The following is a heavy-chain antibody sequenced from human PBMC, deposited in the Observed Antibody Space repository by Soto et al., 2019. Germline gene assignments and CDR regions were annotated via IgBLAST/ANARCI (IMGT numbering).Heavy chain of an antibody. CDR3: ARRDYYDSSGYYLAAFDI. J-gene: IGHJ3*02. CDR2: IYYSGST. Sequence: SETLSLTCTVSGGSISSGGYYWSWIRQHPGKGLEWIGYIYYSGSTYYNPSLKSRVTISVDTSKNQFSLKLSSVTAADTAVYYCARRDYYDSSGYYLAAFDIWGQGTMVTVSS. D-gene: IGHD3-22*01. V-gene: IGHV4-31*03. CDR1: GGSISSGGYY.